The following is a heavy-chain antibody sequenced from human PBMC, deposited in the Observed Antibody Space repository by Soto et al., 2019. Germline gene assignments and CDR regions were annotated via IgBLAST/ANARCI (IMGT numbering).Heavy chain of an antibody. CDR2: INHSGST. Sequence: ASETLSLTCSVSGGSVISGYYWSWIRQPPGKGLEWIGEINHSGSTNYNPSLKSRVTISVDTSKNQFSLKLSSVTAADTAVYYCARGPHILRFLEWLLSPYPNFDYWGQGTLVTVSS. CDR3: ARGPHILRFLEWLLSPYPNFDY. CDR1: GGSVISGYY. J-gene: IGHJ4*02. V-gene: IGHV4-34*01. D-gene: IGHD3-3*01.